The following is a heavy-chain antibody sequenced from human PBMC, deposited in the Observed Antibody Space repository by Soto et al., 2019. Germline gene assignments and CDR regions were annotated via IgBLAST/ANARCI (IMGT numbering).Heavy chain of an antibody. V-gene: IGHV4-31*03. Sequence: SETLSLTCTFSGVSLTSGTYYWRWIRQHTGKGLEWIGYIFYSGSTDYNPSLKSRVNISVDTSKNQVSLKLTSVTAEDTDVYYCATTEDYFDYWGQGTLVTVS. CDR1: GVSLTSGTYY. CDR2: IFYSGST. J-gene: IGHJ4*02. CDR3: ATTEDYFDY.